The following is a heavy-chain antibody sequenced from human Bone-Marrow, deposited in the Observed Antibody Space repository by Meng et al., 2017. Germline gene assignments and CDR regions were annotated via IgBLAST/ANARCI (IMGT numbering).Heavy chain of an antibody. Sequence: GSLRLSCTVSGGSISSSSYYWGWIRQPPGKGLEWIGSIYYSGRTYYNPSLKSRVTISVDTSKNQFSLKLSYVTAADTAVYYCARCINRVSGGYEPHGKNYYDGMDVWGQGTTVTVSS. J-gene: IGHJ6*02. CDR3: ARCINRVSGGYEPHGKNYYDGMDV. CDR1: GGSISSSSYY. CDR2: IYYSGRT. V-gene: IGHV4-39*07. D-gene: IGHD5-12*01.